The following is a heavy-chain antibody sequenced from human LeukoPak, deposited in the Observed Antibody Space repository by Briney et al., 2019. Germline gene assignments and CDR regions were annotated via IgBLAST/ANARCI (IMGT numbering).Heavy chain of an antibody. J-gene: IGHJ4*02. Sequence: GGSLRLSCAASGFTFSSYWMNWVRQAPGKGLVWVSRIASDGSSTTYADSVKGRFSISRDNAKNSLYLQMNSLRAEDTAVYFCARDSADYGDYYFDYWGQGTLVTVSS. D-gene: IGHD4-17*01. V-gene: IGHV3-74*01. CDR1: GFTFSSYW. CDR2: IASDGSST. CDR3: ARDSADYGDYYFDY.